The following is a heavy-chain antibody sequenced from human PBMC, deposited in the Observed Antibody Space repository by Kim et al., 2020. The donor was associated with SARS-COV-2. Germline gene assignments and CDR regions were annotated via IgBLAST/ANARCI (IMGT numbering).Heavy chain of an antibody. CDR1: GGSISNYY. D-gene: IGHD1-26*01. CDR3: ASGRWELRY. Sequence: SETLSLTCTVSGGSISNYYWSWIRQPPGKGLEWIGYIYYSGSTNYNPSLKSRVTISVDTSNNQVSLTLSSVTAADTAVYYCASGRWELRYWGQGTLVTVS. V-gene: IGHV4-59*01. CDR2: IYYSGST. J-gene: IGHJ4*02.